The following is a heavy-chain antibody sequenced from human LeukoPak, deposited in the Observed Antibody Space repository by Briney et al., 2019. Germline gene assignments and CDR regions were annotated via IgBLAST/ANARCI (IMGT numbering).Heavy chain of an antibody. CDR3: TRDLGQWLVDY. D-gene: IGHD6-19*01. Sequence: SETLSLTCAVYGGSFSGYYWSWIRQPPGKGLEWIGEINHSGSTNYNPSLKSRVTISVDTSKNQFSLKLSSVTAADTAVYYCTRDLGQWLVDYWGQGTLVTVSS. J-gene: IGHJ4*02. CDR1: GGSFSGYY. CDR2: INHSGST. V-gene: IGHV4-34*01.